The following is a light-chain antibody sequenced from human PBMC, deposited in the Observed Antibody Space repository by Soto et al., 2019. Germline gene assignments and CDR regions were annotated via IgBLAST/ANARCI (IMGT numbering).Light chain of an antibody. CDR2: GAS. J-gene: IGKJ1*01. V-gene: IGKV3-20*01. CDR1: QSVSSN. CDR3: QQYGSSLWT. Sequence: IVMTQSPATLSVSPGERATLSCRASQSVSSNLAWYQQKPGQAPRLLIYGASSRATGIPDRFSGSGSGTDFTLTISRLEPEDFAVYYCQQYGSSLWTFGQRTKVDIK.